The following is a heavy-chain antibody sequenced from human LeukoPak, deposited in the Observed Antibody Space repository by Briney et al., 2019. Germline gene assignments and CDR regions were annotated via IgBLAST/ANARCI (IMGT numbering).Heavy chain of an antibody. CDR1: GFTFSSYA. J-gene: IGHJ6*03. CDR3: ATGIAAAEVDYYYMDV. CDR2: ISSNGGST. D-gene: IGHD6-13*01. V-gene: IGHV3-64*01. Sequence: PGGSLRLSCAASGFTFSSYAMHRVRQAPGKGLEYVSAISSNGGSTYYANSVKGRFTISRDNSKSTLYLQMGSLRAEDMAVYYCATGIAAAEVDYYYMDVWGEGTTVTVSS.